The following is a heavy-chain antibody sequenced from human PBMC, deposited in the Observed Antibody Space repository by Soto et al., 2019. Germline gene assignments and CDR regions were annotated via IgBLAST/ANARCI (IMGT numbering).Heavy chain of an antibody. D-gene: IGHD1-26*01. CDR2: INPSGGST. CDR3: ARGRGGSDSGSYFYYGMDV. V-gene: IGHV1-46*01. J-gene: IGHJ6*02. CDR1: GYTFTSYY. Sequence: GASVKVSCKASGYTFTSYYMHWVRQAPGQGLEWMGIINPSGGSTSYAQKFQGRVTMTRDTSTSTVYMELSSLRSEDTAVYYCARGRGGSDSGSYFYYGMDVWGQGTTVTVSS.